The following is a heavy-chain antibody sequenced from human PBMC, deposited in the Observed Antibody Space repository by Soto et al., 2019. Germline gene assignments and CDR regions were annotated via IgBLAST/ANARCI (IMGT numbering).Heavy chain of an antibody. CDR1: GGTFSSYA. Sequence: SVKVSCKASGGTFSSYAISWVRQAPGQGLEWMGRIIPFLGTTNYAQNFQDRLTVTADTSTNTAFMELSSLRSDDTAVYYCAREGYTSSSIHSFLDSWGQGTLVTVSS. J-gene: IGHJ4*02. D-gene: IGHD6-6*01. CDR3: AREGYTSSSIHSFLDS. CDR2: IIPFLGTT. V-gene: IGHV1-69*10.